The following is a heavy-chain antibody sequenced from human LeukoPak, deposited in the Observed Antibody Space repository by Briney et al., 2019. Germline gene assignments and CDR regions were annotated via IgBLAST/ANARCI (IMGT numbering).Heavy chain of an antibody. D-gene: IGHD3-22*01. V-gene: IGHV4-39*07. CDR2: IYDSENT. CDR3: AQYYYDSSGYYYFDY. Sequence: NPSETLSLTCTVSGGYISSSSYYWGWIRQPPGKGLEWIGSIYDSENTYYNPSLKSRVTISVDTSKNQFSLKLSSVTAADTAVYYCAQYYYDSSGYYYFDYWGQGTLVTVSS. CDR1: GGYISSSSYY. J-gene: IGHJ4*02.